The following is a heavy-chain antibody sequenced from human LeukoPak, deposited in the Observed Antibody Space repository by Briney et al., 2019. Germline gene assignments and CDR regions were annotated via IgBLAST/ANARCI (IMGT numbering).Heavy chain of an antibody. CDR3: AKGWDSVVRGSSFDY. J-gene: IGHJ4*02. D-gene: IGHD3-10*01. CDR2: ISGSGGST. Sequence: GGSLRLSCAASGFTFSSYAMHWVRQAPGKGLEWVSGISGSGGSTYYADSVKGRFTISRDNSKNTLYLQMNSLRAEDTAVYYCAKGWDSVVRGSSFDYWGQGTLVTVSS. V-gene: IGHV3-23*01. CDR1: GFTFSSYA.